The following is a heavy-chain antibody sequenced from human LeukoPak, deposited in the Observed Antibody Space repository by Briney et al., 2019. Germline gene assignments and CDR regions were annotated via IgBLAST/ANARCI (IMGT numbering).Heavy chain of an antibody. CDR3: ARGYYDNSGYYRGWYYFDY. D-gene: IGHD3-22*01. CDR1: GFTVSSNY. J-gene: IGHJ4*02. CDR2: IYSGGST. Sequence: PGRSLRLSCAASGFTVSSNYMSWVRQAPGKGLEWVSVIYSGGSTYYADSVKGRFTISRDNSKNTLYLQMNSLRAEDTAVYYCARGYYDNSGYYRGWYYFDYWGQGTLVTVSS. V-gene: IGHV3-53*01.